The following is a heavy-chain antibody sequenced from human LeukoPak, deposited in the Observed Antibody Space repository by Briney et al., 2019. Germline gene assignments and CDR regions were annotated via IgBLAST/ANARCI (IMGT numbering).Heavy chain of an antibody. CDR1: GFTFSSYW. D-gene: IGHD5-24*01. V-gene: IGHV3-74*01. CDR3: ARGRDGYSDY. J-gene: IGHJ4*02. CDR2: INSDGIST. Sequence: PGGSLRLSCAASGFTFSSYWMHWVRQAPGKGLVWVSRINSDGISTSYPDSVKGRFTISRDNAKNTLYLQMNSLRAEDTAVYYRARGRDGYSDYWGQGTLVTVSS.